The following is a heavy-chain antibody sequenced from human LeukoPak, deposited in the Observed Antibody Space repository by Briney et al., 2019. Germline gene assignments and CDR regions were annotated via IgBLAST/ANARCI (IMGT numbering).Heavy chain of an antibody. Sequence: ASVKVSCKASGYTFTSYDINWVRQAPGQGLEWMGWMNPNSGNTVYAQKFQGRVTITRNTSISTAYMELSSLRSEDTAVYYCARGQNVYYYDSSGYYRWVQGTLVTVSS. CDR1: GYTFTSYD. D-gene: IGHD3-22*01. CDR3: ARGQNVYYYDSSGYYR. J-gene: IGHJ4*02. V-gene: IGHV1-8*03. CDR2: MNPNSGNT.